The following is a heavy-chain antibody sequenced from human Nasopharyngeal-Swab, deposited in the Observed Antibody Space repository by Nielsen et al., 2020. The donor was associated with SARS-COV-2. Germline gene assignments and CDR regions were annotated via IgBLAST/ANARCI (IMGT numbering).Heavy chain of an antibody. CDR1: GGSISSYY. J-gene: IGHJ5*02. CDR3: ARLAKNWFDP. CDR2: IYYSGST. V-gene: IGHV4-59*01. Sequence: GSLRLSCTVSGGSISSYYWSWIRQPPGKGLEWIGYIYYSGSTNYNPSLKSRVTISVDTSKNQFSLKLSSVTAADTAVYYCARLAKNWFDPWGQGTLVTVSS.